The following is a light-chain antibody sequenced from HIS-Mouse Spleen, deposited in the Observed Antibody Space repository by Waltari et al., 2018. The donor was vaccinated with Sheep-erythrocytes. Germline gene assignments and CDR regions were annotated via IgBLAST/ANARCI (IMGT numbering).Light chain of an antibody. CDR2: AES. V-gene: IGKV1-12*01. Sequence: DIQMTQSPSSVSASVGDRVTITCRASQGISSWLGWYQQKPGKAPKLLFYAESSLQSGGPSRVSGSGSGTDFTLTLSSLQPEDFATYYCQQANSFPPTFGQGTKVEIK. CDR1: QGISSW. J-gene: IGKJ1*01. CDR3: QQANSFPPT.